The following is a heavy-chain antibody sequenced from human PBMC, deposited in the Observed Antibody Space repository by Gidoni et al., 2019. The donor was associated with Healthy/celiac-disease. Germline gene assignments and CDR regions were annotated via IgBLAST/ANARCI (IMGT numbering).Heavy chain of an antibody. V-gene: IGHV3-23*01. CDR1: GFTFSSYA. Sequence: EVQLLESGGGLVQPGGSLRLSCPASGFTFSSYAMSWVRQAPGKGLEWVSAISGSGGSTYYADSVKGRFTITRENSKNTLYLQMNSLRAEDTAVYYCAKGGGDASSGMDVWGQGTTVTVSS. J-gene: IGHJ6*02. CDR2: ISGSGGST. CDR3: AKGGGDASSGMDV. D-gene: IGHD6-6*01.